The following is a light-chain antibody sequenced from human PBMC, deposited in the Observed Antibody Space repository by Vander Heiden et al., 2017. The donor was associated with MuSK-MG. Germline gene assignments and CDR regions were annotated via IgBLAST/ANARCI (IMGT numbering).Light chain of an antibody. CDR1: QRGGLNY. V-gene: IGKV3-20*01. CDR2: DED. CDR3: QQEGYSPYT. J-gene: IGKJ2*01. Sequence: DIVLTQSPGTLSLSPGERATLSCRTSQRGGLNYLAWYQQKRGQANRLLIYDEDSRATDFTLIINRLEPEDFAVYYCQQEGYSPYTFGQGTKMEIK.